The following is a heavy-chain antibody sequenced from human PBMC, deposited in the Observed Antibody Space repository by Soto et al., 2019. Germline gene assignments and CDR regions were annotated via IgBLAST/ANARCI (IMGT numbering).Heavy chain of an antibody. D-gene: IGHD2-2*01. CDR1: GGSISSGDYY. CDR3: VTRTSHWYFDL. CDR2: IYYTGST. V-gene: IGHV4-30-4*01. J-gene: IGHJ2*01. Sequence: QVQLQESGPGLVKPSQTLSLTCTVSGGSISSGDYYWSWIRQPPGKGLEWIGYIYYTGSTYYNPSLKVRVSISVDTSKNQFSLKLSSVTAADTAMYYCVTRTSHWYFDLWGRGTLVTVSS.